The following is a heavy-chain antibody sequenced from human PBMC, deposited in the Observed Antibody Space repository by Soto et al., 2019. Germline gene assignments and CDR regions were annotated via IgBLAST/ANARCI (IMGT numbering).Heavy chain of an antibody. Sequence: ASVKVSCKASGYTFTSYGISWVRQAPGQGLEWMGWISAYNGNTNYAQKLQGRVTMTTDTSTSTAYMELRSLRSDDTAVYYCAREWEGSYYYDSSGHSDIWGQGTMVTFSS. J-gene: IGHJ3*02. CDR2: ISAYNGNT. V-gene: IGHV1-18*01. D-gene: IGHD3-22*01. CDR1: GYTFTSYG. CDR3: AREWEGSYYYDSSGHSDI.